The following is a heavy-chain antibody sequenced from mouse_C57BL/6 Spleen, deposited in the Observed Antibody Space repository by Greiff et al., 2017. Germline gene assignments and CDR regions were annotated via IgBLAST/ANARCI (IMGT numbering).Heavy chain of an antibody. Sequence: EVQLVESGPGLVKPSQSLSLTCSVTGYSITSGYYWNWIRQFPGNKLEWMGYISYDGSNNYNPSLKNRISITRDTSKNQFFLKLNSVTTEDTATYYCARERYGSFDYWGQGTTLTVSS. CDR3: ARERYGSFDY. V-gene: IGHV3-6*01. J-gene: IGHJ2*01. CDR2: ISYDGSN. CDR1: GYSITSGYY. D-gene: IGHD1-1*01.